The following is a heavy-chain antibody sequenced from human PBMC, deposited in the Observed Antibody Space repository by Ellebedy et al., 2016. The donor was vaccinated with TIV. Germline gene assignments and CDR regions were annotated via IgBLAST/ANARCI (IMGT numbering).Heavy chain of an antibody. Sequence: ASVKVSCKASGYTFTSYYMHWVRQAPGQGLEWMGIINPSDDSTSYAQRFQGRVTMTRDTSTSTVYMELSSLRSEDTAVYYCARDRYSSSSSRANWFDPWGQGTLVTVSS. CDR2: INPSDDST. J-gene: IGHJ5*02. CDR3: ARDRYSSSSSRANWFDP. D-gene: IGHD6-6*01. CDR1: GYTFTSYY. V-gene: IGHV1-46*01.